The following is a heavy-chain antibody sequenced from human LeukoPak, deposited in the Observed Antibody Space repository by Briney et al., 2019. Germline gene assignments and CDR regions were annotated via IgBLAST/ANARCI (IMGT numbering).Heavy chain of an antibody. CDR1: AFTFSSYA. CDR3: AKDRQVVPAATCFDF. CDR2: IRYDGSKK. D-gene: IGHD2-2*01. J-gene: IGHJ4*02. V-gene: IGHV3-30*02. Sequence: GGSLRLSCAASAFTFSSYAMHWVRQAPGKGLEWVTFIRYDGSKKYYADSVKGRFTISRDNSKNMLYLQMNSLRTEDTAVYYCAKDRQVVPAATCFDFWGQGTLVTVSS.